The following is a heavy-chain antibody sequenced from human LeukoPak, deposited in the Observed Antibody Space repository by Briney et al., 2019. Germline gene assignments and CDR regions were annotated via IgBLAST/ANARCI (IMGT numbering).Heavy chain of an antibody. Sequence: PSETLSLTCTVSGGSISSYYWSWIRQPPGKGLEWIGYIYYSGSTNYNPSLKSRVTISVDTSKNQFSLKLSSVTAADTAVYYCASSYDFWSGYLHWGQGTLVTVSS. J-gene: IGHJ4*02. V-gene: IGHV4-59*08. CDR3: ASSYDFWSGYLH. D-gene: IGHD3-3*01. CDR1: GGSISSYY. CDR2: IYYSGST.